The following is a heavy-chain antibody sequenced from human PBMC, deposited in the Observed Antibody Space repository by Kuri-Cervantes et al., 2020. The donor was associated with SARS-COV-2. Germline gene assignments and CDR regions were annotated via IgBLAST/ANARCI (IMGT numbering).Heavy chain of an antibody. J-gene: IGHJ3*01. CDR1: GFTFSSYA. D-gene: IGHD3-22*01. Sequence: GGSLRLSCAASGFTFSSYAMSWVRQAPGKGLEWVSTISDTGGRTYYADSVKGRFTISRDNSKNTLYLQMNSLRAEDTAVYYCAKDQGFYESSGYFLFWGQGTMVTVSS. V-gene: IGHV3-23*01. CDR3: AKDQGFYESSGYFLF. CDR2: ISDTGGRT.